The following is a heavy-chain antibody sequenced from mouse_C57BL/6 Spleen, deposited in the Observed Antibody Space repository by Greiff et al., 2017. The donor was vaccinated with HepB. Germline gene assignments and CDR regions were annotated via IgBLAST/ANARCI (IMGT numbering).Heavy chain of an antibody. D-gene: IGHD2-2*01. CDR2: IDPSDSYT. CDR3: ARWGYDGGFAY. CDR1: GYTFTSYW. Sequence: QVHVKQPGAELVMPGASVKLSCKASGYTFTSYWMHWVKQRPGQGLEWIGEIDPSDSYTNYNQKFKGQSTLTVDKSSSTAYMQLSSLTSEDSAVYYCARWGYDGGFAYWGQGTLVTVSA. J-gene: IGHJ3*01. V-gene: IGHV1-69*01.